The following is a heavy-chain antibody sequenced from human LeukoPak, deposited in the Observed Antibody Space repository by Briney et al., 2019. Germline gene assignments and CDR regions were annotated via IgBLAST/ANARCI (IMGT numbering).Heavy chain of an antibody. Sequence: ASVKVSCKASGYTFTSYYMHWVRQAPGQGLEWMGIINPSGGSTGYAQKFQGRVTMTRDTSTGTVYMELSSLRSEDTAVYYCARDGPRIAALGEDFDYWGQGTLVTVSS. V-gene: IGHV1-46*01. CDR3: ARDGPRIAALGEDFDY. J-gene: IGHJ4*02. CDR1: GYTFTSYY. CDR2: INPSGGST. D-gene: IGHD6-6*01.